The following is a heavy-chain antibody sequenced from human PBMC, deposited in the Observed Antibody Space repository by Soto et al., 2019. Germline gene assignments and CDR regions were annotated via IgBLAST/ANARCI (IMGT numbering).Heavy chain of an antibody. Sequence: QVQLQESGPGLVKPSGTLSLTCAVSGGSISSSNWWSWVRQPPGKGLEWIGEIYHSGSTNYNPSLTSRVTISVDKSKNQFSLKLSAVTAADTAVYYCARDLGLGDYRNNWFEPWGQGTLVTVSS. J-gene: IGHJ5*02. CDR3: ARDLGLGDYRNNWFEP. CDR2: IYHSGST. V-gene: IGHV4-4*02. D-gene: IGHD4-17*01. CDR1: GGSISSSNW.